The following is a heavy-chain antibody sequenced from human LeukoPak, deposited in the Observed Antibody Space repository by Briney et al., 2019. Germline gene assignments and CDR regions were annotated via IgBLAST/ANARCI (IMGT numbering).Heavy chain of an antibody. CDR1: GFTFSSYS. D-gene: IGHD7-27*01. J-gene: IGHJ6*03. CDR2: ISSSSSYI. V-gene: IGHV3-21*01. Sequence: KPGGSLRLSCAASGFTFSSYSMNWVRQAPGKGLEWVSSISSSSSYIYYADSVKGRFTISRDNAKNSLYLQMNSLRAEDTAVYFCARGIRSDWHILGNDYFYYYMDVWGKGTTVTVSS. CDR3: ARGIRSDWHILGNDYFYYYMDV.